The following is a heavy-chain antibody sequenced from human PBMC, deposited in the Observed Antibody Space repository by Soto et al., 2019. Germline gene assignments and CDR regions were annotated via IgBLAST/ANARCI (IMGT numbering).Heavy chain of an antibody. V-gene: IGHV1-24*01. CDR2: FDPEDGET. CDR1: GYTLTELS. J-gene: IGHJ4*02. D-gene: IGHD3-22*01. Sequence: ASVKVSCKVSGYTLTELSMHWVRQAPGKGLEWMGGFDPEDGETIYAQKFQGRVTMTEDTSTDTAYMELSSLRSEDTAVYYCATGHDSSGYYYVFLDYWGKGTLVTVSS. CDR3: ATGHDSSGYYYVFLDY.